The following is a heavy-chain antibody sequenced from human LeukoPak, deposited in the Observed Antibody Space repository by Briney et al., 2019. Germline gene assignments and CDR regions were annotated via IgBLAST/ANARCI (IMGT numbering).Heavy chain of an antibody. CDR1: GFTFTSYN. CDR2: ISYDGNKK. CDR3: VRDFPNSKPRFDW. J-gene: IGHJ4*02. Sequence: HPGGSLRLSCAASGFTFTSYNFHWVRQAPGKGLQWVGMISYDGNKKYEHSVKGRITISRGNSKNTLYLQMTSLRLEDTAVYFCVRDFPNSKPRFDWWGQGTLVTVSS. V-gene: IGHV3-30*03. D-gene: IGHD2/OR15-2a*01.